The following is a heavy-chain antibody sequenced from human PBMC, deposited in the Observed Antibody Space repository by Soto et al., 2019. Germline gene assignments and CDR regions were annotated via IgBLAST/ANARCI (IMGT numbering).Heavy chain of an antibody. J-gene: IGHJ5*02. Sequence: QVQLVQSGAEVKKPGASVKVSCKASGYTFTGYYMHWVRQAPGQGLEWMGWINPNSGGTNYAQKFQGWVTMTRDTSISTAYMERSRLRSDDTAVYYCARGEDIVVVPAALITHNWFDPWGQGTLVTVSS. CDR3: ARGEDIVVVPAALITHNWFDP. CDR2: INPNSGGT. CDR1: GYTFTGYY. D-gene: IGHD2-2*01. V-gene: IGHV1-2*04.